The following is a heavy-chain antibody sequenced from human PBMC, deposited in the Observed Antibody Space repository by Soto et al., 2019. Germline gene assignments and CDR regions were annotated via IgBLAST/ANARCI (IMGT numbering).Heavy chain of an antibody. CDR2: IYYSGST. CDR1: GGSISSYY. V-gene: IGHV4-59*08. Sequence: XVQLQESGXXXXKPSETLSLTCTVSGGSISSYYWSWIRQPPGKGLEWIGYIYYSGSTNYNPSLKSRVTISVDTSKNQFSLKLNSMTAADTAVYYCARHNYGSGSTYFDYWGQGTLVTVSS. CDR3: ARHNYGSGSTYFDY. D-gene: IGHD3-10*01. J-gene: IGHJ4*02.